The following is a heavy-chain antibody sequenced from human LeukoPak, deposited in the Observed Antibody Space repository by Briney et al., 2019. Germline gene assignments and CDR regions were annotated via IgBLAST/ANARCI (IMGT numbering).Heavy chain of an antibody. CDR3: ARARLSRKGMDV. V-gene: IGHV4-59*01. D-gene: IGHD4/OR15-4a*01. CDR1: GGSISSYY. J-gene: IGHJ6*02. CDR2: IYYSGST. Sequence: SETLSLTCTVSGGSISSYYWSWIRQPPGKGLEWIGYIYYSGSTNYNPSLESRVTISVDTSKNQFSLKLSSVTAADTAVYYCARARLSRKGMDVWGQGTTVTVSS.